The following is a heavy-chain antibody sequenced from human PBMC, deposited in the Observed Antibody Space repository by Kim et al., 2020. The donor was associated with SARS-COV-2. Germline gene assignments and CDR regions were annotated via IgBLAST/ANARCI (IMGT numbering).Heavy chain of an antibody. V-gene: IGHV3-15*01. J-gene: IGHJ3*02. Sequence: GTTDYAAPVKGRFTISRDDSKNTLYLQMNSLKTEDTAVYYCTLMDMIVVDIWGQGTMVTVSS. CDR2: GTT. CDR3: TLMDMIVVDI. D-gene: IGHD3-22*01.